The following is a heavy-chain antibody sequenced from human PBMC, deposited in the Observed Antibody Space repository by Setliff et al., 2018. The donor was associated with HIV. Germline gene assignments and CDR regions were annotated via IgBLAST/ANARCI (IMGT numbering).Heavy chain of an antibody. CDR3: ARDYYDSSGYIFFPGLPDY. J-gene: IGHJ4*02. D-gene: IGHD3-22*01. Sequence: ASVKVSCKPSGYSFTNHYMHWVRQAPGQGLEWMGVINPTGGSTRSTQKFQGRVAMTRDTSTSTVYMELSSLRSEDTAVYYCARDYYDSSGYIFFPGLPDYWGQGTLVTVSS. V-gene: IGHV1-46*01. CDR2: INPTGGST. CDR1: GYSFTNHY.